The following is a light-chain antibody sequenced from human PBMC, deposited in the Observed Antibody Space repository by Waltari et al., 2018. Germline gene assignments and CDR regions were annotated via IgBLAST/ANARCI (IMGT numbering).Light chain of an antibody. J-gene: IGKJ4*01. V-gene: IGKV4-1*01. Sequence: DIVMTQSPDSLAVSLGERATINSKSSQSVLYSSNNKNYLAWYQQKPGQPPKLLIYWASTRESGVPDRFSGSGSGTDFTLTISSLQAEDVALYYCQQYYSTPLTFGGGTKVEIK. CDR2: WAS. CDR1: QSVLYSSNNKNY. CDR3: QQYYSTPLT.